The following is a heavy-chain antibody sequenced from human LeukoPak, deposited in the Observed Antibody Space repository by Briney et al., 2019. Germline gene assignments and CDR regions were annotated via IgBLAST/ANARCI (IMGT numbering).Heavy chain of an antibody. J-gene: IGHJ4*02. D-gene: IGHD5-24*01. CDR2: ISSNGGST. V-gene: IGHV3-64D*09. CDR3: VKDPSDGYFDY. CDR1: GLTFSIYA. Sequence: GGSLRLSCSASGLTFSIYAMHWVRQAPGKGLEYVSAISSNGGSTYYADSVKGRFTISRDNSKTTLYLQMSSLRPEDTAVYYCVKDPSDGYFDYWGQGTLVTVSS.